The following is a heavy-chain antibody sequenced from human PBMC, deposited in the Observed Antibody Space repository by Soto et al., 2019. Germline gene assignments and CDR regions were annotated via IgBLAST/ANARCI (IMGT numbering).Heavy chain of an antibody. Sequence: GGSLRLSCAASGFTFSSYAMHWVRQAPGKGLEYVSAISSNGGSTYYANSVKGRFTISRDNSKNTLYLQMGSLRAEDMAVYYCAATIRCGGDCYSGPNFEYWGQGTLVTVSS. D-gene: IGHD2-21*01. V-gene: IGHV3-64*01. J-gene: IGHJ4*02. CDR1: GFTFSSYA. CDR3: AATIRCGGDCYSGPNFEY. CDR2: ISSNGGST.